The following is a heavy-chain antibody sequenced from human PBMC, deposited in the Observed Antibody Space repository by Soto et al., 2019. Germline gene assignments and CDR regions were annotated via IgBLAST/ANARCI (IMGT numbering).Heavy chain of an antibody. J-gene: IGHJ4*02. Sequence: HGESLKISCKGSGYSFTSYWIGWVRQMPGKGLEWMGIIYPGDSDTRYSPSFQGQVTISADKSISTAYLQWCSLKASDTAMYYCARPRWYSSSWYGVDYWGQGTLVTVSS. V-gene: IGHV5-51*01. D-gene: IGHD6-13*01. CDR3: ARPRWYSSSWYGVDY. CDR2: IYPGDSDT. CDR1: GYSFTSYW.